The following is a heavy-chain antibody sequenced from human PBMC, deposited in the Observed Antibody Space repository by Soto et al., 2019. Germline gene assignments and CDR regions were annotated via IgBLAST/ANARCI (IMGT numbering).Heavy chain of an antibody. CDR1: RYDFLDHY. J-gene: IGHJ4*02. CDR2: INPNGGGT. V-gene: IGHV1-2*02. D-gene: IGHD3-10*01. CDR3: ARDLNHYYGPGCLHGFFDY. Sequence: ASVKGSWKASRYDFLDHYIHWLRQAPAQGHEWMGWINPNGGGTKYAQKFQGRATMPGDTSISTVYMDLSGLRSEDTAVYYCARDLNHYYGPGCLHGFFDYWGQGTLVTVSS.